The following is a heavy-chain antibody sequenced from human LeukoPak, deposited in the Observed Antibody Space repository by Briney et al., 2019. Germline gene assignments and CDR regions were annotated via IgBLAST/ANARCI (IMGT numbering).Heavy chain of an antibody. V-gene: IGHV1-3*01. CDR2: INAGNGNT. D-gene: IGHD3-22*01. CDR1: GYTFTSYA. Sequence: GASMKVSCKASGYTFTSYAMHWVRQAPGQRLEWMGWINAGNGNTKYSQKFQGRVTITRDTSASTAYMELSSLRSEDTAVYYRARVLYYYDSSGYYYYFDYWGQGTLVTVSS. CDR3: ARVLYYYDSSGYYYYFDY. J-gene: IGHJ4*02.